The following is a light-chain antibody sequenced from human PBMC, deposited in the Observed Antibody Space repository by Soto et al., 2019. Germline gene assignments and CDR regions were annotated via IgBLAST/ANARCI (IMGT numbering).Light chain of an antibody. V-gene: IGLV2-23*02. Sequence: QSAPTQPASVSGSPGQSITISCTGTSSDVGTYNLVSWFQQHPGKAPRLLIYEVSQRPSGVSSRFSGSKSGNTASLTISGLQAEDEADYYCCSYAGDSTYVFGTGTKVTVL. CDR2: EVS. CDR1: SSDVGTYNL. CDR3: CSYAGDSTYV. J-gene: IGLJ1*01.